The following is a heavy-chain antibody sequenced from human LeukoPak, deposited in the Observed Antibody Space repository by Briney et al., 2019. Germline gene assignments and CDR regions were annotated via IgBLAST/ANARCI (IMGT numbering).Heavy chain of an antibody. V-gene: IGHV1-18*01. D-gene: IGHD2-15*01. CDR1: GYTFTSYG. CDR3: ARDEGYCSGGSCHDPFDY. J-gene: IGHJ4*02. Sequence: SSVKVSCKASGYTFTSYGIIWVRQAPGQGLEWMGWVSAYNGNTNYAQKLQGRVTMTTDTSTSTAYMELRSLRSDDTAVYYCARDEGYCSGGSCHDPFDYWGQGTLVTVSS. CDR2: VSAYNGNT.